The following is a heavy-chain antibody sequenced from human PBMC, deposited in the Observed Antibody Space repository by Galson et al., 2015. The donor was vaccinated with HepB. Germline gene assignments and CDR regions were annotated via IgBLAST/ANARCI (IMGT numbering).Heavy chain of an antibody. V-gene: IGHV3-48*01. CDR2: ISSSSSTI. CDR3: AREDGGSSGSYFDY. CDR1: GFTFSSYS. D-gene: IGHD6-13*01. Sequence: SLRLSCAASGFTFSSYSMNWVRQAPGKGLEWVSYISSSSSTIYYADSVKGRFTISRDNAKNSLYLQMNSLRAEDTAVYYCAREDGGSSGSYFDYWGQGTLVTVSS. J-gene: IGHJ4*02.